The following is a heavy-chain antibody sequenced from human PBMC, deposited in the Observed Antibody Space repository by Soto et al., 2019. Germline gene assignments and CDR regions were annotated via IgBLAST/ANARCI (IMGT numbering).Heavy chain of an antibody. CDR2: FDPEDGET. V-gene: IGHV1-24*01. Sequence: ASVKVSCKVSGYTLTELSMHWVRQAPGKGLEWMGGFDPEDGETIYAQKFQGRVTMTEDTSTDTAYMELSSLRSEDTAVYYCATRDWNYERYYYYYMDVWGKGTTVTVSS. CDR3: ATRDWNYERYYYYYMDV. D-gene: IGHD1-7*01. CDR1: GYTLTELS. J-gene: IGHJ6*03.